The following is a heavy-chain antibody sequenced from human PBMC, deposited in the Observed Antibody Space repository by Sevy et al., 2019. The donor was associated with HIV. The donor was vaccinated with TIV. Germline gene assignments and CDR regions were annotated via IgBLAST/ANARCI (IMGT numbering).Heavy chain of an antibody. CDR1: GGTFSSYA. D-gene: IGHD5-12*01. V-gene: IGHV1-69*13. CDR3: ARGGVLATKYYFDY. Sequence: ASVKVSCKASGGTFSSYAISWVRQAPGQGLEWMGGIIPIFGTANYAQKFQGRVTITADESTSTAYMELSNLRSEDTAVYYCARGGVLATKYYFDYWGQGTLVTVSS. J-gene: IGHJ4*02. CDR2: IIPIFGTA.